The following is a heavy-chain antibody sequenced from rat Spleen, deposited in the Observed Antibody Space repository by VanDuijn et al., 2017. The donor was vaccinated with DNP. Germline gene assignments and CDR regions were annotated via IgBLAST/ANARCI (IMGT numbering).Heavy chain of an antibody. CDR1: GFTFSNYF. Sequence: EVQLVESGGGLVQPGRSLKLSCAASGFTFSNYFMAWARQAPKKGLEWVATIIYDGSRTYYRDSVKGRFTISRHNTKSTLYLQLDSLRSEDTATYYCATQDGSSGFDYWGQGVMVTVSS. CDR2: IIYDGSRT. CDR3: ATQDGSSGFDY. V-gene: IGHV5S10*01. D-gene: IGHD5-1*01. J-gene: IGHJ2*01.